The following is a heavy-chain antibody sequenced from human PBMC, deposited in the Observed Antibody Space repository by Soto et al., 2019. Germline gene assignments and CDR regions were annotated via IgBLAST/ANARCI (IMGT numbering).Heavy chain of an antibody. D-gene: IGHD6-13*01. CDR3: ARGRRYSSPYYYYYGMDV. CDR1: GGSFSGYY. J-gene: IGHJ6*02. CDR2: INHSGST. Sequence: QVQLQQWGAGLLKPSETLSLTCAVYGGSFSGYYWSWIRQPPGKGLEWIGEINHSGSTNYNPSLKSRVTISVDTSKNQFSLKLSSVTAAYTAVYYCARGRRYSSPYYYYYGMDVWGQGTTVTVSS. V-gene: IGHV4-34*01.